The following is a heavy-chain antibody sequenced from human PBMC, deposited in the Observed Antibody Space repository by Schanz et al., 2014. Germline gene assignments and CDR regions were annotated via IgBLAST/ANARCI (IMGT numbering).Heavy chain of an antibody. CDR2: IGRRGQVI. J-gene: IGHJ4*02. D-gene: IGHD1-26*01. CDR3: ARDPVEGAPTPYYFDS. CDR1: GFPFSYYT. V-gene: IGHV3-21*01. Sequence: VESGGGLVKPGGSLRLSCAVSGFPFSYYTMNWVRQAPGKGPEWVACIGRRGQVIYYADSMEGRFTISRDNAQNSVFLQMSSLRVEDTGLYFCARDPVEGAPTPYYFDSWGPGTLVTVSS.